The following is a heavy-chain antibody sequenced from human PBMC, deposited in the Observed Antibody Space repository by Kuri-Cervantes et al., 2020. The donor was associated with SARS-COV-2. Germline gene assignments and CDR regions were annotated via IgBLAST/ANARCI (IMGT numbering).Heavy chain of an antibody. J-gene: IGHJ6*02. CDR2: IYYSGST. V-gene: IGHV4-39*01. Sequence: SETLSLTCTVSGGSIISSSYYWGWIRQPPGKGLEWIGSIYYSGSTYYNPSLKSRVTISVDTSKNQFSLKLSSVTAADTAVYYCARLVRGIQLWSIGNYYYYYGMDVWGQGTTVTVSS. CDR1: GGSIISSSYY. D-gene: IGHD5-18*01. CDR3: ARLVRGIQLWSIGNYYYYYGMDV.